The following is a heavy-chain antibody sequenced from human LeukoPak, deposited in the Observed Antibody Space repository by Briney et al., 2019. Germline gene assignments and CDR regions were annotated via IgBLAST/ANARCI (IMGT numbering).Heavy chain of an antibody. V-gene: IGHV1-2*02. Sequence: ASVKVSCKASGYTFTGYYMHWVRQAPGQGLEWMGIINPSGGSTSYAQKFQGRVTMTRDTSISTAYMELSRLRSDDTAVYYCARAVDSSGWYGTVYNWFDPWGQGTLVTVSS. D-gene: IGHD6-19*01. CDR1: GYTFTGYY. CDR3: ARAVDSSGWYGTVYNWFDP. J-gene: IGHJ5*02. CDR2: INPSGGST.